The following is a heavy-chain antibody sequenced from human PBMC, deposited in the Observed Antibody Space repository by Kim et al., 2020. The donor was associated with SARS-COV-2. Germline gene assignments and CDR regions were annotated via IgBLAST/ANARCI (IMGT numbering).Heavy chain of an antibody. V-gene: IGHV3-21*01. CDR3: ARERPPGDYYYYGMDV. J-gene: IGHJ6*02. Sequence: SVKGRFAISRNNTKNSRYLQMNSLRAEDTAVYYCARERPPGDYYYYGMDVWGQGTTVTVSS.